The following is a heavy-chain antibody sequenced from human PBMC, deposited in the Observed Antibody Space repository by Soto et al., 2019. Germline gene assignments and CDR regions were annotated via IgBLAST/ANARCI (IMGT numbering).Heavy chain of an antibody. J-gene: IGHJ6*02. CDR3: AKALAVAGRKYYYYGMDV. CDR1: GFTFSSYA. V-gene: IGHV3-23*01. CDR2: ISGSGGST. D-gene: IGHD6-19*01. Sequence: GGSLSLSCAASGFTFSSYAMSWVRQAPGKGLEWVSAISGSGGSTYYADSLKGRFTISRDNSKNTLYLQMNSLRAEDTAVYYCAKALAVAGRKYYYYGMDVWGQGTTVTVSS.